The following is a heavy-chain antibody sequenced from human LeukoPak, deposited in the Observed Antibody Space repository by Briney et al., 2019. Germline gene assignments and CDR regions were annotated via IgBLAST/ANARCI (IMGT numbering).Heavy chain of an antibody. CDR2: IYYSGST. J-gene: IGHJ4*02. V-gene: IGHV4-59*08. CDR3: ARGPGAHYGDSDDY. Sequence: PSETLSLTCTVSGGSISSYYWSWIRQPPGKGLEWIGYIYYSGSTNYNPSLKSRVTISVDTSKNQFSLKLSSVTAADTAVYYCARGPGAHYGDSDDYWGQGTLVTVSS. CDR1: GGSISSYY. D-gene: IGHD4-17*01.